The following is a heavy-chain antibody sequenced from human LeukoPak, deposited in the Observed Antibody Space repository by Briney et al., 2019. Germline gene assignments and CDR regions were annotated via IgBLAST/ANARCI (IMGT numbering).Heavy chain of an antibody. J-gene: IGHJ4*02. D-gene: IGHD2-15*01. CDR1: GYTFSSYR. CDR2: ISAYNGNT. Sequence: ASVKVSCKASGYTFSSYRISWARQAPGQRLEWRRRISAYNGNTNYAQKFQGRVTMTTDTSTSTAYMELSSPRSDDTAVYYCAGEGIVVVVAASGFDYWGQGTLVTVSS. CDR3: AGEGIVVVVAASGFDY. V-gene: IGHV1-18*01.